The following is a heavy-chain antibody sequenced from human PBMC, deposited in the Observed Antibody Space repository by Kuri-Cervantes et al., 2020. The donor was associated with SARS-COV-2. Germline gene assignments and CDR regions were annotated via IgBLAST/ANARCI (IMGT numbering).Heavy chain of an antibody. D-gene: IGHD3-10*02. Sequence: SETLSLTCTVSGSSVSSSSFYWAWIRQPPGKGLEWIGSIYSRGGTTYNPSLRSRVTISADTSKNQFSLKVNSVTAADTAVYYCARDVRGDRGNWFDPWGQGTLVTVSS. V-gene: IGHV4-39*02. CDR2: IYSRGGT. CDR3: ARDVRGDRGNWFDP. J-gene: IGHJ5*02. CDR1: GSSVSSSSFY.